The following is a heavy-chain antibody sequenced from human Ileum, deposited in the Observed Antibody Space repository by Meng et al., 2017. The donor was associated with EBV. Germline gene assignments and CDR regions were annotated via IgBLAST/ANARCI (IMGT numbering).Heavy chain of an antibody. D-gene: IGHD3-22*01. J-gene: IGHJ5*02. V-gene: IGHV4-4*02. CDR1: GGSIISSKW. CDR3: ARLDSSGYYFGGWFDP. Sequence: QVQVRESGPRLVKPAGTVSLTCAVCGGSIISSKWWSSVRQSPGTGLEWIGEIYHHGTTNYNPSLKSRVTISVDTSKNKFFLNLTSLTAADTAVYYCARLDSSGYYFGGWFDPWGQGILVTVSS. CDR2: IYHHGTT.